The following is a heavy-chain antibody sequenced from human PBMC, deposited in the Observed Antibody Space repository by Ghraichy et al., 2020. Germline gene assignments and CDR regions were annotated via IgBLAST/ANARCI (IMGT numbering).Heavy chain of an antibody. CDR1: GFTFSDYY. CDR2: ISSSSGTYT. D-gene: IGHD3-9*01. V-gene: IGHV3-11*03. CDR3: ARKSRLTGSPVG. Sequence: GSLRLSCAASGFTFSDYYMNWIRQAPGKGLEWVSFISSSSGTYTNYADSVQGRFTISRDNAKNSLYLQMNSLRAEDTAVYYCARKSRLTGSPVGWGQGTLVTVSS. J-gene: IGHJ4*02.